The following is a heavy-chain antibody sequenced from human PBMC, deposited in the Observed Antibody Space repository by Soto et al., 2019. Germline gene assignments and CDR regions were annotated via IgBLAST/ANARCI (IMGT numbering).Heavy chain of an antibody. D-gene: IGHD3-3*01. V-gene: IGHV3-48*03. CDR3: ARDASYYSLWSGYYPSRNGMDV. J-gene: IGHJ6*02. CDR2: ISSGGGTT. CDR1: GLTFSSYE. Sequence: PGGSLRLSCAASGLTFSSYEMNWVRQAPGKGLEWVSYISSGGGTTYYADSVKGRFTISRDNSRNTVYLQMNSLRADDTAVYYCARDASYYSLWSGYYPSRNGMDVWGQGTTVTVSS.